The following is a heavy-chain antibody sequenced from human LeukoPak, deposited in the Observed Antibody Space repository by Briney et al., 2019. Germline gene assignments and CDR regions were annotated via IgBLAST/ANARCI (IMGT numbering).Heavy chain of an antibody. J-gene: IGHJ4*02. Sequence: SVKVSCKASGGTFSSYAISWVRRAPGQRLEWMGRINPLLGIANYAQQLQGRVTITADKSTSTAYMELSSLRSEDTAVYYCARDRRSSSWYYADYWGQGTLVTVSS. CDR3: ARDRRSSSWYYADY. V-gene: IGHV1-69*04. CDR1: GGTFSSYA. CDR2: INPLLGIA. D-gene: IGHD6-13*01.